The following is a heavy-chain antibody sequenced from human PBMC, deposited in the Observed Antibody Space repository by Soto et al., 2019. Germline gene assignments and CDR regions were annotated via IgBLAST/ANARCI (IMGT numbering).Heavy chain of an antibody. D-gene: IGHD3-9*01. CDR2: ISSSSSTI. Sequence: GGSLRLSCAASGFTFSSYSMNWVRQAPGKGLEWVSYISSSSSTIYYADSVKGRFTISRDNAKNSLYLQMNSLRAEDTTVYYCARGGLKTYYDILTGYPTDYYYMDVWGKGTTVTVSS. V-gene: IGHV3-48*01. CDR3: ARGGLKTYYDILTGYPTDYYYMDV. CDR1: GFTFSSYS. J-gene: IGHJ6*03.